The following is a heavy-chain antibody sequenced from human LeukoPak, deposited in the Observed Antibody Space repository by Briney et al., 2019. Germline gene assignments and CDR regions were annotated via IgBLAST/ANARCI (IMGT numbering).Heavy chain of an antibody. V-gene: IGHV4-61*02. CDR1: GGSISSGSYY. J-gene: IGHJ5*02. Sequence: SETLSLTCTVSGGSISSGSYYWSWIRQPAGKGLEWIGRIYTSGSTNYNPSLKSRVTISVDTSKNQFSLKLSSVTAADTAVYYCASSLLYYYGSGSYYNVNWFDPWGQGTLVTVSS. D-gene: IGHD3-10*01. CDR3: ASSLLYYYGSGSYYNVNWFDP. CDR2: IYTSGST.